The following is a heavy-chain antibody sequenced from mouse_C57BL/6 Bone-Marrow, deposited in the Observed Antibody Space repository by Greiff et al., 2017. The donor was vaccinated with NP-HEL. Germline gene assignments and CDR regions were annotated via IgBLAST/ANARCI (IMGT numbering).Heavy chain of an antibody. J-gene: IGHJ4*01. Sequence: EVKLVESGGGLVKPGGSLKLSCAASGFTFSDYGMHWVRQAPEKGLEWVAYISSGSSTIYYADTVKGRFTISRDNAKNTLFLQMTSLRSEDTAMYYCANSNYFDYYAMDYWGQGTSVTVSS. CDR3: ANSNYFDYYAMDY. CDR1: GFTFSDYG. V-gene: IGHV5-17*01. D-gene: IGHD2-5*01. CDR2: ISSGSSTI.